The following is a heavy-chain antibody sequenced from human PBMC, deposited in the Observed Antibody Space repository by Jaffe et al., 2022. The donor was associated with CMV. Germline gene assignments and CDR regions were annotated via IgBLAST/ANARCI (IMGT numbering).Heavy chain of an antibody. Sequence: QVQLQESGPGLVKPSETLSLTCTVSGGSISSYYWSWIRQPPGKGLEWIGYIYYSGSTNYDPSLKSRVTISVDTSKNQFSLKLSSVTAADSAVYYCARHEMWGFVSTSWFAHWGQGTLVTVSS. J-gene: IGHJ5*02. D-gene: IGHD3-3*02. V-gene: IGHV4-59*08. CDR3: ARHEMWGFVSTSWFAH. CDR1: GGSISSYY. CDR2: IYYSGST.